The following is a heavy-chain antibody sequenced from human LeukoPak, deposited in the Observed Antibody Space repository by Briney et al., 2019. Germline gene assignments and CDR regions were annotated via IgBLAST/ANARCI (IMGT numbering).Heavy chain of an antibody. CDR2: IFYSGST. CDR1: GGSISSTSYY. CDR3: ARRGYSYAYLDY. D-gene: IGHD5-18*01. J-gene: IGHJ4*02. Sequence: PSETLSLTCSASGGSISSTSYYWDWIRQPPGKGLEWIGSIFYSGSTFYNPSLESRVTMSVDTSKNQFSLRLSSVTAADTAVYYCARRGYSYAYLDYWGQGTLVPVSS. V-gene: IGHV4-39*01.